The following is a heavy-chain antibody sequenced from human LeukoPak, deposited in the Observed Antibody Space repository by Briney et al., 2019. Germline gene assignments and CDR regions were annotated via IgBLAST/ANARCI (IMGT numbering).Heavy chain of an antibody. CDR3: ASTYVVPAAIRLIAIDI. D-gene: IGHD2-2*02. J-gene: IGHJ3*02. Sequence: SETLSLTCTVSGYSISSGYYWGWIRPPPGKGLDGTGIIYHRGSTYYKPSPKSRVTISRDTSKNQFSLKLSSVTAADTAVYYRASTYVVPAAIRLIAIDIWGQGTMVTVSS. CDR1: GYSISSGYY. V-gene: IGHV4-38-2*02. CDR2: IYHRGST.